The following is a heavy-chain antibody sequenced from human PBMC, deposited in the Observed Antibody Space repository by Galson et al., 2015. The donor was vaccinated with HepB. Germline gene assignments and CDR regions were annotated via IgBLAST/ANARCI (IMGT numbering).Heavy chain of an antibody. Sequence: SVKVSCKASGGTFSSYAISWVRQAPGQGLEWMGGIIPIFGTANYAQKFQGRVTITADESTSTAYMELCSLRSEDTAVYYCARVGGSSSTSFAEILVWGQGTTVTVSS. V-gene: IGHV1-69*13. J-gene: IGHJ6*02. CDR2: IIPIFGTA. CDR3: ARVGGSSSTSFAEILV. D-gene: IGHD2-2*01. CDR1: GGTFSSYA.